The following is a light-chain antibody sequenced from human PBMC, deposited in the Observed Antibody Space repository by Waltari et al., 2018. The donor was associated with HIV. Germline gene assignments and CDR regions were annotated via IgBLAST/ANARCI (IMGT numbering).Light chain of an antibody. CDR2: WAS. V-gene: IGKV4-1*01. CDR3: QQYYSTPLT. Sequence: DIVMTQSPDSLAASLGERATINCKSSQSVLYSSNNKNYLAWYQQKPGQPPKLLISWASTRESGVSDRFSGSGSGTDFTLTISSLQAEDVAVYYCQQYYSTPLTFGGGTKVEIE. J-gene: IGKJ4*01. CDR1: QSVLYSSNNKNY.